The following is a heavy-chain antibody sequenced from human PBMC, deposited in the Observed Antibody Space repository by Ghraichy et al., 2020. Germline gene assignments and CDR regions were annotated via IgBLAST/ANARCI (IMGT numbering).Heavy chain of an antibody. J-gene: IGHJ3*01. CDR1: GFTFITYG. CDR2: ISGNSDTT. D-gene: IGHD1-14*01. CDR3: ARDSFNYNAKNEDGFDV. V-gene: IGHV3-23*01. Sequence: GVLNISCAASGFTFITYGMSWVRQAPGKGLEWVSAISGNSDTTHYAHPVKGRFTISRDSSKNILYMQMNSLRAEDTAVYYCARDSFNYNAKNEDGFDVWGQGTMVTVSS.